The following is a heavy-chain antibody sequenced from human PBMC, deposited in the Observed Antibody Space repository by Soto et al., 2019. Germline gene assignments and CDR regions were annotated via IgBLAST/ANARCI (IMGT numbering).Heavy chain of an antibody. Sequence: QITLKESGPTLVKPTQTLTLTCTFSGFSLSTSRGGVGWVRQPPGKALEWLTFIYWDGDKRYSPSLKSRLTNAKDTSKTQVVPTMANMDPVDTATYYCALSPQEGIVVGKYVQHWGQGTLVTVSS. CDR3: ALSPQEGIVVGKYVQH. V-gene: IGHV2-5*02. CDR2: IYWDGDK. D-gene: IGHD3-22*01. CDR1: GFSLSTSRGG. J-gene: IGHJ1*01.